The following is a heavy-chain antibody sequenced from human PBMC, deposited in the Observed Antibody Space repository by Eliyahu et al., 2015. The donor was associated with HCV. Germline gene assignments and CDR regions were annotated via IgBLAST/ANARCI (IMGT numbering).Heavy chain of an antibody. V-gene: IGHV3-23*04. CDR3: AKDPRKGGIGDAFDI. J-gene: IGHJ3*02. CDR2: ISGSGGST. Sequence: EVQLVESGGGLVQPGGSLRLSCAACLDSPFSSYAMSWVRQAPGKGLEWVSAISGSGGSTYYADSVKGRFTISRDNSKNTLYLQMNSLRAEDTAVYYCAKDPRKGGIGDAFDIWGQGTMVTVSS. CDR1: DSPFSSYA. D-gene: IGHD1-26*01.